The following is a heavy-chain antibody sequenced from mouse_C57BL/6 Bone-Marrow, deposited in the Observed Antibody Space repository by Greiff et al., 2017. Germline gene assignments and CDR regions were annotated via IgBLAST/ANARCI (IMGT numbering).Heavy chain of an antibody. CDR1: GFSLSTFGMG. D-gene: IGHD1-1*01. CDR3: ARIHYYGSSYGYFDV. CDR2: IWWDDDK. Sequence: QVTLKVSGPGILQPSQTLRLTCSFSGFSLSTFGMGVGWIRQPSGKGLEWLAHIWWDDDKYYTPALKSRLTSSKDTSKNQVFLKIANVDTADTATYYCARIHYYGSSYGYFDVWGTGTTVTVSS. J-gene: IGHJ1*03. V-gene: IGHV8-8*01.